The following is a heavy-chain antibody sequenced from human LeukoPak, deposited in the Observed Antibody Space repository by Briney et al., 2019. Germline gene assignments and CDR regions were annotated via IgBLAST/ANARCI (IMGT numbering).Heavy chain of an antibody. D-gene: IGHD3-9*01. Sequence: SETLSLTCTVSGGSISSYYWSWIRQPPGKGLEWIGYIYYSGSTNYNPSLKSRVTISVDTSKNQFSLKLSSVTAADTAVYYYARDDILTGYYRWGQGTLVTVSS. J-gene: IGHJ4*02. CDR3: ARDDILTGYYR. CDR2: IYYSGST. V-gene: IGHV4-59*01. CDR1: GGSISSYY.